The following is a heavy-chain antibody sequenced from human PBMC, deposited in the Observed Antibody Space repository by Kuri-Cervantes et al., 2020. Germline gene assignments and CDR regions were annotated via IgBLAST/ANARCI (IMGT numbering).Heavy chain of an antibody. CDR3: ARDHNGTVSYMDV. D-gene: IGHD1-7*01. Sequence: GGSLRLSCAASGFTFSSYSMNWVRQAPGKGLEWVSSISPSSTYIYYADSMKGRFTISRDNAKNSVFLQMDSLRAEDTAVYYCARDHNGTVSYMDVWGQGTLVTVSS. CDR1: GFTFSSYS. J-gene: IGHJ4*02. V-gene: IGHV3-21*03. CDR2: ISPSSTYI.